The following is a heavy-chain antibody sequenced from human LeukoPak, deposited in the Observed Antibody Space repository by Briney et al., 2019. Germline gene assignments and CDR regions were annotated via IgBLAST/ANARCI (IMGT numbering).Heavy chain of an antibody. Sequence: GGSLRLSCAASGFTFSSYSMNWVRQAPGKGLEWVSYISSSSSIINYAESVRGRFTISRDNAKNLLYLQMNSLRAEDTAVYYCGRDYEERTTDYWGQGTLVTVSS. CDR1: GFTFSSYS. CDR2: ISSSSSII. D-gene: IGHD3-16*01. V-gene: IGHV3-48*04. J-gene: IGHJ4*02. CDR3: GRDYEERTTDY.